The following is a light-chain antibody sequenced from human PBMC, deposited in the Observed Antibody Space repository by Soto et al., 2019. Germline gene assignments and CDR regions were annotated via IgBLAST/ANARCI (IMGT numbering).Light chain of an antibody. J-gene: IGLJ2*01. V-gene: IGLV1-47*02. CDR3: AAWDDSLDIV. CDR2: SNN. CDR1: SSNIGNNY. Sequence: QSVLTQPPLASGTPGQRVTISCSGSSSNIGNNYVYWYQHLPGTAPKLLIYSNNQRPSGVPDRFSASKSGSSASLDISGLRSEDEADDYCAAWDDSLDIVFGGETNVTVL.